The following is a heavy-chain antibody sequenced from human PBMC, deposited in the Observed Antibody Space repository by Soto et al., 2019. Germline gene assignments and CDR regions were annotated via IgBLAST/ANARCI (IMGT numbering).Heavy chain of an antibody. CDR1: GFTFSSYG. J-gene: IGHJ6*02. V-gene: IGHV3-33*01. CDR3: ARDTLGYCSGGSCYYYYYGMDV. D-gene: IGHD2-15*01. CDR2: IWYDGSNK. Sequence: GGSLRLSCAASGFTFSSYGMHWVRQAPGKGLEWVAVIWYDGSNKYYADSVKGRFTISRDNSKNTLYLQMNSLRAEDTAVYYCARDTLGYCSGGSCYYYYYGMDVWGQGTTVTVSS.